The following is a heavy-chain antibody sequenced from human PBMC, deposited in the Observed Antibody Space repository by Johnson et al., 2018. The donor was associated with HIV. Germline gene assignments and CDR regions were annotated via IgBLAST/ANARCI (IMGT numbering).Heavy chain of an antibody. CDR3: ARDRALGWELLGAFDI. Sequence: MQLVESGGGVVQPGRSLRLSCAASGFTVSSNYMSWVRQAPGQGLEWVSVIYSGGSAYYADSVQGRFTISRDNSKNFLYLQMNSLRAEDTAFYYCARDRALGWELLGAFDIWGQGTMVTVSS. V-gene: IGHV3-66*01. J-gene: IGHJ3*02. CDR1: GFTVSSNY. CDR2: IYSGGSA. D-gene: IGHD2-15*01.